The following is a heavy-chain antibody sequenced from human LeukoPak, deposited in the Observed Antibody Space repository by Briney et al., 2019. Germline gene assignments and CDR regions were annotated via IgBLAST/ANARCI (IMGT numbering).Heavy chain of an antibody. J-gene: IGHJ4*02. CDR2: ISSSGSTI. D-gene: IGHD2-2*01. CDR1: GFTFSDYY. CDR3: ARHGQCSSTSCYTYDFDY. Sequence: GGSLRLSCAASGFTFSDYYMSWIRQAPGKGLEWVSYISSSGSTIYYADSVKGRFTISRDNAKNSLCLQMNSLRAEDTAVYYCARHGQCSSTSCYTYDFDYWGQGTLVTVSS. V-gene: IGHV3-11*01.